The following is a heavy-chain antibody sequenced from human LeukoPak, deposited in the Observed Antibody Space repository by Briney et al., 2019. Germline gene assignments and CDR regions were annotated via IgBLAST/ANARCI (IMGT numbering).Heavy chain of an antibody. V-gene: IGHV1-69*05. CDR1: GGTFSSYA. CDR3: ARDSSGWYYFDY. CDR2: IIPIFGTA. Sequence: SVKVSCKASGGTFSSYAISWVRQAPGQGLEWMGGIIPIFGTANYAQKFQGRVTITTDESTSTAYMELSSLRSEGTAVYYCARDSSGWYYFDYWGQGTLVTVSS. D-gene: IGHD6-19*01. J-gene: IGHJ4*02.